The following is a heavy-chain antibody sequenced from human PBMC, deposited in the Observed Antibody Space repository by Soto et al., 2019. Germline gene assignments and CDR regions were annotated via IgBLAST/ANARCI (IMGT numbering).Heavy chain of an antibody. CDR2: IYYSGST. V-gene: IGHV4-31*03. D-gene: IGHD2-2*01. CDR3: AREAVVPAAPFDY. CDR1: GGSISSGGYY. Sequence: QVQLQESGPGLVKPSQTLSLTCTVSGGSISSGGYYWSWIRQHPGKGLEWIGYIYYSGSTYYNPSLKSRGTISVDTSKNQFSLELSSVTAADTAVYYCAREAVVPAAPFDYWGQGTLVTVSS. J-gene: IGHJ4*02.